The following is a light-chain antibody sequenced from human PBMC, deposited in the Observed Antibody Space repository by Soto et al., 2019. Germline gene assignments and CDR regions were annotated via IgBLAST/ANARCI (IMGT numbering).Light chain of an antibody. Sequence: SVLTQPPSASGSPGQSVTISCTGSSSDVGAYNYVSWYKQHPGKAPKLMIFEVSKRPSGVPDRFSGSKSGNTASLTVSGLQTEDEADYYCSSYAGSNNPYVFGTGTKVTVL. CDR2: EVS. J-gene: IGLJ1*01. CDR3: SSYAGSNNPYV. CDR1: SSDVGAYNY. V-gene: IGLV2-8*01.